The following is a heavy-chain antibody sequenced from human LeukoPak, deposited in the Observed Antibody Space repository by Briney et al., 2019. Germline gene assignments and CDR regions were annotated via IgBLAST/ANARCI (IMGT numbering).Heavy chain of an antibody. CDR1: GFSVTNNY. D-gene: IGHD2-15*01. CDR2: IYSGGST. Sequence: GGSLRLSCAASGFSVTNNYMNWVRQAPGKGLEWVSVIYSGGSTYYADSVKGRFTISRDNSKNTLHLQLNSLRVEDTAVYYCARDGSGGRLVLLDYWGQGSQVTVSS. V-gene: IGHV3-66*01. CDR3: ARDGSGGRLVLLDY. J-gene: IGHJ4*02.